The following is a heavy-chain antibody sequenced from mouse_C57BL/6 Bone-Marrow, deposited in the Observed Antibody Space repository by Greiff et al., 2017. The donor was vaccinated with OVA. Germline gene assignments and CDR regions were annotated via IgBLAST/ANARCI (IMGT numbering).Heavy chain of an antibody. CDR2: ISSGGSYT. D-gene: IGHD1-1*01. J-gene: IGHJ4*01. V-gene: IGHV5-6*01. CDR1: GFTFSSYG. CDR3: ARHYYGSGGGYAMDY. Sequence: EVKLVESGGDLVKPGGSLKLSCAASGFTFSSYGMSWVRQTPDKRLEWVATISSGGSYTYYPASVKGRFTISRDNAKNTLYLQMSSLKSEDTAMYYDARHYYGSGGGYAMDYWGQGTSVTVSS.